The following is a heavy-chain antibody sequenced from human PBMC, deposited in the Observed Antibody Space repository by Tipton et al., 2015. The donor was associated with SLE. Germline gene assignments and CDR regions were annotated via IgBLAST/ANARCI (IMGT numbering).Heavy chain of an antibody. J-gene: IGHJ4*02. D-gene: IGHD6-13*01. V-gene: IGHV4-39*07. CDR3: ARGYPIEFVHSSSRFDY. Sequence: GLVKPSETLSLTCTVSGGSITTSSYYWGWIRQPPGKGLEWIGSIYFSGSTYYNPSLKSRVTVSLDTAKNHFSLKLSSVTAADTAVYYCARGYPIEFVHSSSRFDYWGQGTLVTVSS. CDR2: IYFSGST. CDR1: GGSITTSSYY.